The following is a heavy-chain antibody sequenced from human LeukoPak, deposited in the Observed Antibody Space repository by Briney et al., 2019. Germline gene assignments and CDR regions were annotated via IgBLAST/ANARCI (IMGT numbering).Heavy chain of an antibody. V-gene: IGHV3-21*01. CDR1: GFTFSSYA. Sequence: GGSLRLSCAASGFTFSSYAMSWVRQAPGKGLEWVSSISSSSSYIYYADSVKGRFTISRDNAKNSLYLQMNSLSAEDTAVYYCARDQALPNIVVVPAAIDFDYWGQGTLVTVSS. CDR2: ISSSSSYI. D-gene: IGHD2-2*02. CDR3: ARDQALPNIVVVPAAIDFDY. J-gene: IGHJ4*02.